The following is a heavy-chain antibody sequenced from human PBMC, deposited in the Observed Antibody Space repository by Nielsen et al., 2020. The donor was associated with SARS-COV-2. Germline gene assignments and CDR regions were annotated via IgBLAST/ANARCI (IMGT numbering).Heavy chain of an antibody. CDR1: GYYFASYW. J-gene: IGHJ4*02. Sequence: KVSCKGSGYYFASYWISWVRQMPGKGLEWMGRIDPSDSYTNYSPSFQGHVTISADKSISTAYLQWSSLKASDTAMYYCARHRQQLVLDYWGQGTLVTVSS. V-gene: IGHV5-10-1*01. D-gene: IGHD6-13*01. CDR3: ARHRQQLVLDY. CDR2: IDPSDSYT.